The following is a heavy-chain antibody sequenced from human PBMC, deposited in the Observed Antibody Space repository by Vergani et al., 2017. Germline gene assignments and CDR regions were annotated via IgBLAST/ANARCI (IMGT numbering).Heavy chain of an antibody. CDR3: ARGEVMVRGVIDAFDI. Sequence: QLQLQESGSGLVKPSQTLSLTCAVSGGSISSGGYSWSWIRQPPGKGLEWIGYIYHSGSTYYNPSLKSRVTISVDRSKNQFSLKLSSVTAADTAVYYCARGEVMVRGVIDAFDIWGQGTMVTVSS. CDR1: GGSISSGGYS. V-gene: IGHV4-30-2*01. CDR2: IYHSGST. D-gene: IGHD3-10*01. J-gene: IGHJ3*02.